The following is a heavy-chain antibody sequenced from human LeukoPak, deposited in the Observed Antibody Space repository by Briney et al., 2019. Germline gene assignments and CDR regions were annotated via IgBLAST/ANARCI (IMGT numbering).Heavy chain of an antibody. CDR1: GGSTSRSYSY. CDR2: MYYSGDT. J-gene: IGHJ2*01. CDR3: ARLRVGGIVGATTNWYFDI. Sequence: SETLSLNCTVSGGSTSRSYSYWGWVRQPPGKGLEWIGSMYYSGDTYYNPSLKSRLIISVDTSKNQVSLNLSSVTTADTAVYYCARLRVGGIVGATTNWYFDIWGRGTLVTVSS. V-gene: IGHV4-39*01. D-gene: IGHD1-26*01.